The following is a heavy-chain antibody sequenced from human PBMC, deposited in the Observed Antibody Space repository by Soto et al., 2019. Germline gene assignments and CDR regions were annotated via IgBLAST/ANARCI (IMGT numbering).Heavy chain of an antibody. Sequence: QVQLVESGGGVVQPGRSLRLSCAASGFRFSSYAMHWVRQAPGKGLQWVAVISYDGSNQYYTDSVKGRFTISRDESKNTLYLQMNSLRTEDTAVYYCARGVYGDYRHVTVHYYYYAGMDVWGLGTTVTVSS. CDR2: ISYDGSNQ. J-gene: IGHJ6*02. D-gene: IGHD4-17*01. V-gene: IGHV3-30-3*01. CDR3: ARGVYGDYRHVTVHYYYYAGMDV. CDR1: GFRFSSYA.